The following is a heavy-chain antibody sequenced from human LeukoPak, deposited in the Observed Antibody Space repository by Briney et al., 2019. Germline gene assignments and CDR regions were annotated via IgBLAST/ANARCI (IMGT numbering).Heavy chain of an antibody. CDR3: ARGGVRFLEWLFPLDY. CDR1: GGSFSGYY. Sequence: KPSETLSLTCAVYGGSFSGYYWSWIRQPPGKGLEWIGEINHSGSTNYNPSLKSRVTISVDTSKNQFSLKLSSVTAADTAVYYCARGGVRFLEWLFPLDYWGQGTLVTVSS. D-gene: IGHD3-3*01. V-gene: IGHV4-34*01. J-gene: IGHJ4*02. CDR2: INHSGST.